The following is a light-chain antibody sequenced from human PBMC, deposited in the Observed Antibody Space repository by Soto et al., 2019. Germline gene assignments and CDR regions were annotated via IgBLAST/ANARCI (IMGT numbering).Light chain of an antibody. CDR2: DAS. Sequence: DIQMTQSPSTLSASVGDRVTITCRASQSISSWLAWYQQKPGKAPNLLIYDASSLESGVPSRFSGSGSGTEFTLTISSLQPDDFATYFCQHYNSYPWTFGQGTKLEI. J-gene: IGKJ2*02. CDR1: QSISSW. V-gene: IGKV1-5*01. CDR3: QHYNSYPWT.